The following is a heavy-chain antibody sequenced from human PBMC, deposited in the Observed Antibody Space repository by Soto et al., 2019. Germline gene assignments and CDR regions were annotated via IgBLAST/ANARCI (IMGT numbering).Heavy chain of an antibody. D-gene: IGHD5-12*01. CDR1: GGSISSGGYY. Sequence: QVQLQESGPGLVKPSQTLSLTCTVSGGSISSGGYYWSWIRQHPGKGLEWFGYIYYSGTTYYIPSLKSRVTISVDTPKNQFSLKLNSVTAADTAVYYCARSGGYGDFDYWGQGTLVTVSS. CDR2: IYYSGTT. V-gene: IGHV4-31*03. J-gene: IGHJ4*02. CDR3: ARSGGYGDFDY.